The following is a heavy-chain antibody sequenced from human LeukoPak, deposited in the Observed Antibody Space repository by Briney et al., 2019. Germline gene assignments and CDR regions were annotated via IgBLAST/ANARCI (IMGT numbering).Heavy chain of an antibody. D-gene: IGHD3-22*01. V-gene: IGHV3-23*01. J-gene: IGHJ4*02. CDR3: AKGRYVGSSGYYIDY. CDR2: ISGSGGST. Sequence: PGGSLRLSCAASGFTFSSYGVHWVRQAPGKGLEWVSAISGSGGSTYYADSVKGRFTISRDNSKNTLYLQMNSLRAEDTAVYYCAKGRYVGSSGYYIDYWGQGTLVTVSS. CDR1: GFTFSSYG.